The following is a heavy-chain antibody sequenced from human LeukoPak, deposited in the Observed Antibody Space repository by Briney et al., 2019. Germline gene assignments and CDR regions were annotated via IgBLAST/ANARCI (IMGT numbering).Heavy chain of an antibody. CDR3: ARFTIFPSAFDI. J-gene: IGHJ3*02. V-gene: IGHV4-39*07. Sequence: SETLSLTCTVSGGSISSSSYYWGWIRQPPGKGLEWIGSIYYSGSTYYNPSLKSRVTISVDTSKNQFSLKLSSVTAADTAVYYCARFTIFPSAFDIWGQGTMVTVSS. CDR1: GGSISSSSYY. D-gene: IGHD3-10*02. CDR2: IYYSGST.